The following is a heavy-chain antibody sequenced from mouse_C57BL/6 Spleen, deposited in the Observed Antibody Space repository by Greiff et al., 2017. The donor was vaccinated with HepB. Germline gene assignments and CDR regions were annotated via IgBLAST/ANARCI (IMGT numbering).Heavy chain of an antibody. CDR3: ARSPYDYDPHWYFDV. CDR1: GFNIKNTY. D-gene: IGHD2-4*01. CDR2: IDPANGNT. J-gene: IGHJ1*03. V-gene: IGHV14-3*01. Sequence: EVQLQESVAELVRPGASVKLSCTASGFNIKNTYMHWVKQRPEQGLEWIGRIDPANGNTKYAPKFQGKATITADTSSNTAYLQLSSLTSEDTAIYYCARSPYDYDPHWYFDVWGTGTTVTVSS.